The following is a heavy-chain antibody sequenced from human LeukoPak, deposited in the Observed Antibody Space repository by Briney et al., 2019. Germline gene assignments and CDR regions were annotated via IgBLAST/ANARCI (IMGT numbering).Heavy chain of an antibody. CDR2: IIPIFGTA. D-gene: IGHD2-2*01. CDR1: GGTFSSYA. J-gene: IGHJ6*02. CDR3: ARSGYCSSASCYAPSYSHYGMDV. Sequence: GASVKVSCKASGGTFSSYAISWVRQAPGQGLEWMGGIIPIFGTANYAQKFQGRVTITADESTSTAYMELSSLRSEDTAVYYCARSGYCSSASCYAPSYSHYGMDVWGQGTTVTVSS. V-gene: IGHV1-69*13.